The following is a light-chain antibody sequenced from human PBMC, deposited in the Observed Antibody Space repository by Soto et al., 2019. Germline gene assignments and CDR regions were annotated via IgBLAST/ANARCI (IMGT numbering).Light chain of an antibody. CDR1: SSNIETNT. CDR3: SSYRSYAGSPSWV. CDR2: NNN. J-gene: IGLJ3*02. V-gene: IGLV1-44*01. Sequence: QSVLTQPPSASGTPGQRVTISCSGSSSNIETNTVDWYQHLPGTAPKVLIFNNNQRPSGVPDRFSGSKSGTSASLAISGLQSEDEADYYCSSYRSYAGSPSWVFGGGTKLTVL.